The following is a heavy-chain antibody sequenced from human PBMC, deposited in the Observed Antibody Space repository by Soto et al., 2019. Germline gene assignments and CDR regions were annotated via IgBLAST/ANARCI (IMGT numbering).Heavy chain of an antibody. CDR2: IYYSGST. V-gene: IGHV4-31*02. CDR3: AGTESDAFDI. CDR1: GGR. D-gene: IGHD1-1*01. J-gene: IGHJ3*02. Sequence: GGRRILIRQHPGKGLEWIGYIYYSGSTYYNPSLKSRVTISVDTSKNQFSLKLSSVTAADTAVYYCAGTESDAFDIWGQGTMVTVSS.